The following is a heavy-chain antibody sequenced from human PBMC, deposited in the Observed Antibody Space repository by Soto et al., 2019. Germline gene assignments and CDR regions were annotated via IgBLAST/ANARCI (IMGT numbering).Heavy chain of an antibody. CDR1: GGSLSAYY. J-gene: IGHJ1*01. CDR3: ALAPAAHILH. Sequence: SETLSLTCAVYGGSLSAYYWSWIRQPPGKGLEWIGEINPSGTTNYNPSLKSRVTISVDTSKNQFSLKLSSVTAADTAVYHCALAPAAHILHWGQGTLVIVSS. D-gene: IGHD2-2*01. CDR2: INPSGTT. V-gene: IGHV4-34*01.